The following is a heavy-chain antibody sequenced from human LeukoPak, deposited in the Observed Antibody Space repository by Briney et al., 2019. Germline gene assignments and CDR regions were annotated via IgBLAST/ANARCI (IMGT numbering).Heavy chain of an antibody. Sequence: ASVKVSCKASGYTFTSYDINWVRQATGQGLEWMGWMNPNSGNTGYAQKLQGRVTITRNTSISTAYMELSSLRSEDTAVYYCARGWVGYCSSTSCYSRYYYMDVWGKGTTVTVSS. V-gene: IGHV1-8*01. CDR3: ARGWVGYCSSTSCYSRYYYMDV. D-gene: IGHD2-2*01. J-gene: IGHJ6*03. CDR2: MNPNSGNT. CDR1: GYTFTSYD.